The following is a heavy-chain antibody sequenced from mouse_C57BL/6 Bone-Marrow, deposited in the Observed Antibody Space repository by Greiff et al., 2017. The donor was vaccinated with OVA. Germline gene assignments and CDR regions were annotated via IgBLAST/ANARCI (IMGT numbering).Heavy chain of an antibody. CDR3: ARKNWVGVSYYYAMDY. Sequence: QVQLQQPGAELVKPGASVKLSCKASGYTFTSYWMHWVKQRPGQGLEWIGMIHPNSGSTNYNEKFKSKATLTVDKSSSTAYMQLSSLTSEDSAVYYCARKNWVGVSYYYAMDYWGQGTSVTVSS. J-gene: IGHJ4*01. V-gene: IGHV1-64*01. CDR2: IHPNSGST. D-gene: IGHD4-1*01. CDR1: GYTFTSYW.